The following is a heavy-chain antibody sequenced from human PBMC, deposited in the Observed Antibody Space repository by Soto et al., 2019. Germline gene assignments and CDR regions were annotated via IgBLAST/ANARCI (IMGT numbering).Heavy chain of an antibody. V-gene: IGHV3-48*02. CDR2: INGSSSTM. Sequence: GGSLRLSCAASGFTFGIYSMNWVRQAPGKGLEWISYINGSSSTMYYADSVKGRFIISRDNADDSLYLQMNSLRDGDTAVYYCARGDRFRCSGDRCFSDGLFLSWGQGTLVTVSS. D-gene: IGHD2-15*01. CDR3: ARGDRFRCSGDRCFSDGLFLS. J-gene: IGHJ5*02. CDR1: GFTFGIYS.